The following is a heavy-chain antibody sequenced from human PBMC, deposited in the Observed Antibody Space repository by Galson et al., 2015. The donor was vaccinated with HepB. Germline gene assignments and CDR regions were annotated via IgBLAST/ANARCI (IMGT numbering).Heavy chain of an antibody. CDR2: INAGNGNT. V-gene: IGHV1-3*01. CDR1: GYTFTSYA. Sequence: SVKVSCKASGYTFTSYAMHWVRQAPGQRLEWMGWINAGNGNTKYSQKFQGRVTITRDTSASTAYMELSSLRSEDTAVYYCARGGAVITMVRGVTPHYYYYYGMDVWGQGTTVTVSS. J-gene: IGHJ6*02. D-gene: IGHD3-10*01. CDR3: ARGGAVITMVRGVTPHYYYYYGMDV.